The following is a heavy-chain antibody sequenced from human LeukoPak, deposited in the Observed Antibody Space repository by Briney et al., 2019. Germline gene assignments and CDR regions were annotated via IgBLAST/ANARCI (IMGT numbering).Heavy chain of an antibody. CDR2: FDPEDGET. D-gene: IGHD3-22*01. CDR3: TRHLTAGSGYYKGDYYYYYYMDV. Sequence: ASVKVSCKVSGYTLTELSMHWVRQAPGKGLEWMGGFDPEDGETTYAQKFQGRVTMTEDTSTDTAYMELSSLRSEDTAVYYCTRHLTAGSGYYKGDYYYYYYMDVWGKGTTVTVSS. J-gene: IGHJ6*03. CDR1: GYTLTELS. V-gene: IGHV1-24*01.